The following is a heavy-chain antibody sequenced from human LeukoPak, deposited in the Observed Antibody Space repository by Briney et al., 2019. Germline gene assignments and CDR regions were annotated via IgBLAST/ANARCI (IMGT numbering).Heavy chain of an antibody. CDR3: AREKNQQWVDCLQY. D-gene: IGHD1-26*01. J-gene: IGHJ4*02. Sequence: ASVKVSCKASGTSFTTNAMHWVRQAPGQRLEWMGWINTDNGNTQYLQKSEGRVTITRDTFASTTYMELSSLTSEDTAVYYCAREKNQQWVDCLQYWGQGTLVTVSS. CDR2: INTDNGNT. V-gene: IGHV1-3*04. CDR1: GTSFTTNA.